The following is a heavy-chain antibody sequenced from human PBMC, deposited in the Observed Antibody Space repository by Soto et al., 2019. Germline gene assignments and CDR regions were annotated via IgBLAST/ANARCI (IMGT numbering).Heavy chain of an antibody. D-gene: IGHD3-3*01. CDR3: AIIQTGDFWSGYYTTIDY. CDR1: GYTFTSYD. CDR2: MNPNSGNT. V-gene: IGHV1-8*01. Sequence: ASVKVSCKASGYTFTSYDINWVRQATGQGLEWMGWMNPNSGNTGYAQKFQGRVTMTRNTSISAAYMELSSLRSEDTAVYYCAIIQTGDFWSGYYTTIDYWGQGTLVTVSS. J-gene: IGHJ4*02.